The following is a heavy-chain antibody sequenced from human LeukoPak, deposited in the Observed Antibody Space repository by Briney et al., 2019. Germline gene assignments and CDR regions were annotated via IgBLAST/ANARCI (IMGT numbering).Heavy chain of an antibody. CDR1: GFSISGYW. CDR2: INQDGSAK. Sequence: WGTLSLSCAASGFSISGYWMSWVRQAPGKGLEWVANINQDGSAKYYVDSVKGRFTISRDNAKNSLFLQMGSLRVEDTAVYYCARESTAGYNSSWYGFRNWGQGTLVSVSS. V-gene: IGHV3-7*01. CDR3: ARESTAGYNSSWYGFRN. D-gene: IGHD6-13*01. J-gene: IGHJ1*01.